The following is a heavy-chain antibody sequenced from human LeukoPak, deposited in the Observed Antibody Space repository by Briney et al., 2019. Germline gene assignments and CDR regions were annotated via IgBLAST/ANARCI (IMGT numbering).Heavy chain of an antibody. V-gene: IGHV5-51*01. Sequence: AESLKISRQTSGFTFTNYWIGWVRQMPGKGLEWMGIIYPGDSDTKYSPSFRGQVTMSADKSTSTAYLQWGSLKASDTAMYFCARGDASMATGFNYWGQGTLVTVSS. CDR1: GFTFTNYW. J-gene: IGHJ4*01. CDR2: IYPGDSDT. D-gene: IGHD6-6*01. CDR3: ARGDASMATGFNY.